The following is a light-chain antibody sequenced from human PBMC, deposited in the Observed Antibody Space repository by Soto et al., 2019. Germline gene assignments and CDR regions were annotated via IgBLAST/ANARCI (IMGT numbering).Light chain of an antibody. CDR2: EVS. CDR1: SSDVGSHNL. Sequence: QSALTQPASVSGSPGQSITISCTGTSSDVGSHNLVSWYQQHPGQAPKLMIYEVSKRPLGVSARFSASKSGNTASLTISRLQADYEADYYCCSYGGSRAVFGGGTQRTVL. J-gene: IGLJ7*01. V-gene: IGLV2-23*02. CDR3: CSYGGSRAV.